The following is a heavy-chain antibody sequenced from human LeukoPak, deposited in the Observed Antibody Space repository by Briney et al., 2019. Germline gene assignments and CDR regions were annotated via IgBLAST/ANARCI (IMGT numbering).Heavy chain of an antibody. D-gene: IGHD6-13*01. CDR2: ISTYNGNT. V-gene: IGHV1-18*01. CDR1: GYTFSNYA. J-gene: IGHJ4*02. Sequence: ASVKVSFKASGYTFSNYAINWVRQAPGQGLEWMGWISTYNGNTNYAQKLQDRVTMTTDTSTSTAYMELRSLRSDDTAMYYCAREGIRIAAAGTIDYWGQGTLVTVSS. CDR3: AREGIRIAAAGTIDY.